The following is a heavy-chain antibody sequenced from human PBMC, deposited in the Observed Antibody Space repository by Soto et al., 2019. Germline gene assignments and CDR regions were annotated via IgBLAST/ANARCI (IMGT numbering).Heavy chain of an antibody. CDR2: INAGSGNT. CDR1: GYTFTNYA. V-gene: IGHV1-3*01. Sequence: ASVKVSCKASGYTFTNYAIHWVRQAPGQRLEWMGWINAGSGNTKYSQKFQGRVTITRDTSASTAYMELSSLRSEDTAVYYCARGGEYTYGYYDYWGQGTLVTVS. CDR3: ARGGEYTYGYYDY. J-gene: IGHJ4*02. D-gene: IGHD5-18*01.